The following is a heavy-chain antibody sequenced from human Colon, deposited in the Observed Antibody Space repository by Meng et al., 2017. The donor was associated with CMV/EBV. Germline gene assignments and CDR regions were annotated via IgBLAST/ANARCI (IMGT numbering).Heavy chain of an antibody. V-gene: IGHV3-7*01. D-gene: IGHD5/OR15-5a*01. J-gene: IGHJ5*01. CDR2: VKQDGSER. CDR3: ARSSNWFDS. Sequence: GESLKISCAASGFTLRGYWMSWVRQAPGKGLEWVANVKQDGSERNYVDSVKGRFTISRDNAKNLLYLQMNSLRLEGTAMYYCARSSNWFDSWGQGTLVTVSS. CDR1: GFTLRGYW.